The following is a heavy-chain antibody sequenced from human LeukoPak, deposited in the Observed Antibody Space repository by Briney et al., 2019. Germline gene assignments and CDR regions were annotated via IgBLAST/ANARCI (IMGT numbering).Heavy chain of an antibody. Sequence: GGSLRLSCAASGFTFSSYAMSWVRQAPGKGLEWVSAISGSGGSTYYADSVKGRFTISRDNSKNTLYLQMNRLRAEDTAVYYCAKVVVGYSYGVEADYWGQGTLVTVSS. J-gene: IGHJ4*02. V-gene: IGHV3-23*01. D-gene: IGHD5-18*01. CDR1: GFTFSSYA. CDR2: ISGSGGST. CDR3: AKVVVGYSYGVEADY.